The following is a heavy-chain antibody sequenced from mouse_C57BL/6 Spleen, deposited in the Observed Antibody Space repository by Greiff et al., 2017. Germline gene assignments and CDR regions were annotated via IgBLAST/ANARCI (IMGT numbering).Heavy chain of an antibody. CDR1: GYTFTGSW. D-gene: IGHD1-1*01. CDR3: ARSSTNWYFDG. Sequence: VQLQQSGAELMKPGASVKLSCKATGYTFTGSWLAWVQPRPGPGLEWIGKILPGSGSTNYNEKFKGKATFTAATSSNTAYMQLSSLTTEDSAIYYGARSSTNWYFDGWGTGTTGTVSS. CDR2: ILPGSGST. V-gene: IGHV1-9*01. J-gene: IGHJ1*03.